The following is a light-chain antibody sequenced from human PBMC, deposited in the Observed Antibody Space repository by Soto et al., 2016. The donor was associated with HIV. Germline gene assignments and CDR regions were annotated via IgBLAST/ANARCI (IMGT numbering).Light chain of an antibody. CDR3: QVWDSSSDHSGV. CDR1: NIGTKS. J-gene: IGLJ1*01. V-gene: IGLV3-21*03. CDR2: DDS. Sequence: SYELTQPPSVSVVPGKTARITCGGNNIGTKSVHWYQQKAGQAPILVVYDDSHRPSGIPERFSGSNSGNTATLTINSVEAGDEADFYCQVWDSSSDHSGVFGTGTKVTVL.